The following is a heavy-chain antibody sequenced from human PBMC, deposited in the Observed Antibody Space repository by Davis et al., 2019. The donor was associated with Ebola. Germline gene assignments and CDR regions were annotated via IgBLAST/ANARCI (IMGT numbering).Heavy chain of an antibody. CDR1: GFTFSSYA. V-gene: IGHV3-7*03. J-gene: IGHJ4*02. D-gene: IGHD5-18*01. CDR2: IKEDGSQT. Sequence: PGGSLGLSCAASGFTFSSYAMSWVRQAPGKGLAWVANIKEDGSQTYFVDSVKGRFTISRDNAKKSLYLQMNSLRAEDTAVYYCTRGYGWTDYWGQGALVTVSS. CDR3: TRGYGWTDY.